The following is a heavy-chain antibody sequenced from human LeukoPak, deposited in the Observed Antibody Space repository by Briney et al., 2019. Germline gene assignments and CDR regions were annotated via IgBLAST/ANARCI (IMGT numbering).Heavy chain of an antibody. CDR1: GYTFTNYI. D-gene: IGHD3-16*01. Sequence: ASVKVSCKASGYTFTNYIIHWVRQAPGQGLEWMGWINAVNGNTEYSQKFQGRVTNTRDTSASTAYVDLSSLRSGDTAVYYCARVVTRLREGDYYYDLDVWGQGTTVTVSS. CDR3: ARVVTRLREGDYYYDLDV. CDR2: INAVNGNT. J-gene: IGHJ6*02. V-gene: IGHV1-3*01.